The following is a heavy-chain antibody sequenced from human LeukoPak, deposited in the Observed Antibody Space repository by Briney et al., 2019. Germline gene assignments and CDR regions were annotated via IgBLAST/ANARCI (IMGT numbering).Heavy chain of an antibody. Sequence: GGSLRLSCIGYGFSLSAYEFNWVRQAPGKGLEWISYINTGVRSAYYAGSVKGRFIISRDDANSAVHLEMNSLRAEDTAIYYCAKGALNWGGYCFDYWGQGALVPVST. V-gene: IGHV3-48*03. J-gene: IGHJ4*02. D-gene: IGHD3-16*01. CDR2: INTGVRSA. CDR1: GFSLSAYE. CDR3: AKGALNWGGYCFDY.